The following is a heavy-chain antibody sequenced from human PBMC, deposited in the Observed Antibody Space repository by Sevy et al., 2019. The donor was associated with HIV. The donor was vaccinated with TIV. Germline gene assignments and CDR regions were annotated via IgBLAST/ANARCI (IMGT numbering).Heavy chain of an antibody. CDR3: AKDGMWYNYAPSDY. CDR1: GFTFSTYG. Sequence: GGSLRLSCAASGFTFSTYGMHWVRQAPGKGLEWVAVISYDGFKTYYADSMKSGFTISRDNSKNTLYLQMNSLRVEDTALYFCAKDGMWYNYAPSDYWGLGTLVTVSS. CDR2: ISYDGFKT. J-gene: IGHJ4*02. V-gene: IGHV3-30*18. D-gene: IGHD1-1*01.